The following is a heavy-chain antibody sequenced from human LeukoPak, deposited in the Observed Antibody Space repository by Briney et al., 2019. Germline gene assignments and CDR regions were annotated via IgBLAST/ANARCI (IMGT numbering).Heavy chain of an antibody. J-gene: IGHJ4*02. CDR2: LYSDGNT. Sequence: GGSLRLSSAASGFTVITNDMTWVRQAPGKGLEWVSVLYSDGNTKYADSVQGRFTISRDNPKNTLYLEMNSLSPDDTAVYYCARGVEPLAANTLAYWGQGTLVTVSS. CDR1: GFTVITND. V-gene: IGHV3-53*01. D-gene: IGHD1-14*01. CDR3: ARGVEPLAANTLAY.